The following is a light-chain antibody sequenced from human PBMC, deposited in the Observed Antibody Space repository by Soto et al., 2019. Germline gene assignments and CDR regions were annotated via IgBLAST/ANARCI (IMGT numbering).Light chain of an antibody. CDR1: QRSNRW. CDR2: KAS. CDR3: QHYHSFSIT. Sequence: IQMTHSPSTLSASVGGRVTITCRASQRSNRWLAWYQQKPGKAPKILIYKASTLERGVPSRFSGGGIGTEFSLTISSLRPDDVATYYCQHYHSFSITFGQGTRLEIK. V-gene: IGKV1-5*03. J-gene: IGKJ5*01.